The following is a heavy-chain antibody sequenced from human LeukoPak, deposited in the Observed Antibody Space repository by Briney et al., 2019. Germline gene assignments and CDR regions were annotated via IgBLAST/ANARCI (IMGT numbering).Heavy chain of an antibody. CDR2: IHYSGRI. V-gene: IGHV4-34*01. CDR3: SRGTDAYKCGNS. D-gene: IGHD5-24*01. J-gene: IGHJ4*02. CDR1: GGSFGGYY. Sequence: SETLSLTCAVYGGSFGGYYWTWIRQPPGKGLEWIGEIHYSGRINYNPSLKSRVTISADMSNNHFSLKMNSVTAADTAVYYCSRGTDAYKCGNSWGQGTLVTVSS.